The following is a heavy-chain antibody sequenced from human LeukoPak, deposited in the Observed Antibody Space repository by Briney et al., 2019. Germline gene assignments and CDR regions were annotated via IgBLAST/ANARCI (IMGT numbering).Heavy chain of an antibody. CDR1: GYTFTSYD. V-gene: IGHV1-8*01. D-gene: IGHD1-26*01. Sequence: ASVKVSCKASGYTFTSYDINRVRQATGQGLEWMGWMNPNSGNTGYAQKFQGRVTMTRNTSISTAYMELSSLRSEDTAVYYCAREGSSPPPYNWFDPWGQGTLVTVSS. CDR3: AREGSSPPPYNWFDP. CDR2: MNPNSGNT. J-gene: IGHJ5*02.